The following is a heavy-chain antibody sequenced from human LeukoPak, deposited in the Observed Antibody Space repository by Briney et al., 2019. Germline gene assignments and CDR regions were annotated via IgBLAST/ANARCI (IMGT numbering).Heavy chain of an antibody. Sequence: ASVKVSCKASGYTFTGYYIHWVRQAPGQGLEWMGWINPNSGGTKYAQKFQGRVTMTRDTSITTAYMELSRLRSDDTAVYYCARVGTQGTGGWPDFRYWGQGTLVTVSS. V-gene: IGHV1-2*02. CDR1: GYTFTGYY. CDR2: INPNSGGT. D-gene: IGHD2-8*02. J-gene: IGHJ4*02. CDR3: ARVGTQGTGGWPDFRY.